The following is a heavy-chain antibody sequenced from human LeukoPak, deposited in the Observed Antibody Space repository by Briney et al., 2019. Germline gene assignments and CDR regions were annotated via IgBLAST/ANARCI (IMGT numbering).Heavy chain of an antibody. D-gene: IGHD6-19*01. V-gene: IGHV3-30-3*01. CDR2: ISYDGSNK. CDR1: GFTFSSYA. Sequence: GRSLRLSCAASGFTFSSYAMHWVRQAPGKGLEWVAVISYDGSNKYYADSVKGRFTISRDNSKNTLYLQVNSLRAEDTAVYYCARAVAGYFDYWGQGTLVTVSS. CDR3: ARAVAGYFDY. J-gene: IGHJ4*02.